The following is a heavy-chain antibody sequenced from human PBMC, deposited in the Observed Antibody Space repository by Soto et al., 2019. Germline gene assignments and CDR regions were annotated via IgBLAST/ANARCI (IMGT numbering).Heavy chain of an antibody. D-gene: IGHD2-2*01. CDR2: ISAYNGNT. CDR1: GYTFTSYG. V-gene: IGHV1-18*01. Sequence: GASVKVSCKASGYTFTSYGISWVRQAPGQGLEWMGWISAYNGNTNYAQKLQGRVTMTTDTSTSTAYMELRSLRSDDTAVYYCAREADSVLVQAAHPHPGVWGQGTTVTVSS. CDR3: AREADSVLVQAAHPHPGV. J-gene: IGHJ6*02.